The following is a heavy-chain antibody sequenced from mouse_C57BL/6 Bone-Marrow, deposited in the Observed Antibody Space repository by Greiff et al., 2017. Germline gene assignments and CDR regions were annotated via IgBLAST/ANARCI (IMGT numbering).Heavy chain of an antibody. CDR3: ASYDYEVFYFDY. J-gene: IGHJ2*01. D-gene: IGHD2-4*01. Sequence: LVESGAELARPGASVKMSCKASGYTFTSYTMHWVKQRPGQGLEWIGYINPSSGYTKYNQKFKDKATLTADKSSSTAYMQLSSLTSEDSAVYYCASYDYEVFYFDYWGQGTTLTVSS. CDR2: INPSSGYT. V-gene: IGHV1-4*01. CDR1: GYTFTSYT.